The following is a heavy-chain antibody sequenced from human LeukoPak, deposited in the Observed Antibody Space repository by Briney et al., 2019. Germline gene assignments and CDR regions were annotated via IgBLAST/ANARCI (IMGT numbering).Heavy chain of an antibody. CDR3: ARARGYSSGPFDY. J-gene: IGHJ4*02. D-gene: IGHD6-19*01. CDR1: GFTFSSYS. Sequence: PGGSLRLSCAASGFTFSSYSMNWVRQAPGKGLEWVSVIYSGGSTYYADSVKGRFTISRDNSKNTLYLQMNSLRAEDTAVYYCARARGYSSGPFDYWGQGTLVTVSS. CDR2: IYSGGST. V-gene: IGHV3-66*02.